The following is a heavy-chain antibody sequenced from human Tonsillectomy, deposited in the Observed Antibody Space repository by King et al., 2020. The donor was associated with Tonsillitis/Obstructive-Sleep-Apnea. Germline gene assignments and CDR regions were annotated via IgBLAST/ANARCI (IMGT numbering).Heavy chain of an antibody. J-gene: IGHJ6*02. CDR3: AKDHGAVEYSWAYYYYGMDV. D-gene: IGHD2-8*02. Sequence: VQLVESGGGVVQPGRSLRLSCAASGFTFSSYGMHWVRQAPGKGLEWVAVISYVGSNKYYADSVKGRFTISRDNSKNTLYLQMNSLRAEDTAVYYCAKDHGAVEYSWAYYYYGMDVWGQGTTVTVSS. CDR2: ISYVGSNK. V-gene: IGHV3-30*18. CDR1: GFTFSSYG.